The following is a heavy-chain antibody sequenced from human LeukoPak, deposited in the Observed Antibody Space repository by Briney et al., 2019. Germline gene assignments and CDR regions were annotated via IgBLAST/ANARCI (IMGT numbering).Heavy chain of an antibody. CDR2: VSGSGGST. J-gene: IGHJ4*02. CDR1: GFTFSSYA. CDR3: AKSAAAAGRTYFDS. Sequence: GGSLGLSCAASGFTFSSYAMSWVRQAPGKGLEWVSDVSGSGGSTYYADSVKGRFTISRDNSKNTLYLQMNSLRAEDTAVYYCAKSAAAAGRTYFDSWGQGTLATVSS. V-gene: IGHV3-23*01. D-gene: IGHD6-13*01.